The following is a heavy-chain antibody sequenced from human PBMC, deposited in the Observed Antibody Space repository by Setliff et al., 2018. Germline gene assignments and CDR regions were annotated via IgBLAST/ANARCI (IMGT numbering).Heavy chain of an antibody. D-gene: IGHD1-1*01. CDR3: ARDQARWLVAAGTFDY. CDR1: GFTFRSYE. Sequence: GGSLRLSCAASGFTFRSYEMNWVRQAPGKGLEWISYITTSGSTIYYADSVKGRFTISRDNSINTVFPQMDSLRAEDTAIYYCARDQARWLVAAGTFDYWGQGVLVTVSS. V-gene: IGHV3-48*03. J-gene: IGHJ4*02. CDR2: ITTSGSTI.